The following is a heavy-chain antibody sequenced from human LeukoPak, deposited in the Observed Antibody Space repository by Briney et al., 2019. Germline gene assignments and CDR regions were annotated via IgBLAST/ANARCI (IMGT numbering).Heavy chain of an antibody. D-gene: IGHD3-22*01. CDR3: ANHYSDKTGYYHFDY. CDR1: GFTVSSNY. CDR2: IYSGGNT. Sequence: PGGSLRLSCAASGFTVSSNYMSWVRHAPGKGLEGVSLIYSGGNTYYADSVKGRITISRDNSKNTLYLQMNSLRAEDTAVYYCANHYSDKTGYYHFDYWGQGTLVTVSS. J-gene: IGHJ4*02. V-gene: IGHV3-53*01.